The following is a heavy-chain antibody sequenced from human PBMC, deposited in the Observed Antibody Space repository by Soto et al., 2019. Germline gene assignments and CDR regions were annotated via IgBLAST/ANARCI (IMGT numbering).Heavy chain of an antibody. CDR3: ARAPLWGGYLYYYGMDV. CDR2: IWYDGSNK. CDR1: GFTFSSYG. Sequence: QVPLVESGGGVVQPGRSLRLSCAASGFTFSSYGMHWVRQAPGKGLEWVAVIWYDGSNKYYADSVKGRFTISRDNSKNTLYLQMNSLRAEDTAVYYCARAPLWGGYLYYYGMDVWGQGTTVTVSS. V-gene: IGHV3-33*01. D-gene: IGHD5-12*01. J-gene: IGHJ6*02.